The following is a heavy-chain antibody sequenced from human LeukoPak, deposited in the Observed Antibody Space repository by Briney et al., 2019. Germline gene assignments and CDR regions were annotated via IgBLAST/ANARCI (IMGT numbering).Heavy chain of an antibody. D-gene: IGHD1-14*01. Sequence: ASVKDSCKTSGYPFTTYKINWVRQAAGQGLEWMGWVHPNSGNTAYAQKFQGRVTMTRDTSISTAYMELSSLRSDDTAVYFCARGPRNDPWGQGTLVTVSS. CDR1: GYPFTTYK. J-gene: IGHJ5*02. V-gene: IGHV1-8*01. CDR3: ARGPRNDP. CDR2: VHPNSGNT.